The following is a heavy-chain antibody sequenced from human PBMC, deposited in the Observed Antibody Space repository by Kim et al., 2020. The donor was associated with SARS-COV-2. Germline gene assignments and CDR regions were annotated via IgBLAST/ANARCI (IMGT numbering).Heavy chain of an antibody. CDR3: AKDTALYSSSWYGMDV. CDR2: ISWISGSI. CDR1: GFTFDDYA. J-gene: IGHJ6*01. V-gene: IGHV3-9*01. D-gene: IGHD6-13*01. Sequence: GGSLRLSCAASGFTFDDYAMHWVRQAPGKGLEWVSGISWISGSIGYADSVKGRFTISRENAKNSLYLQMNSLRAEDTALYYCAKDTALYSSSWYGMDVWGQGTTITVSS.